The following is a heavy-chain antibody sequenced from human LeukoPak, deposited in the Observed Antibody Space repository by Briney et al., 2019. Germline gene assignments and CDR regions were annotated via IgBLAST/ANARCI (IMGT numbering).Heavy chain of an antibody. CDR2: ISSSSSYI. CDR3: ARDPRAYYYGSGSYEPSDY. J-gene: IGHJ4*02. CDR1: GFTFSSYS. V-gene: IGHV3-21*01. Sequence: GGSLRLSCAASGFTFSSYSMDWVRQAPGKGLEWVSSISSSSSYIYYADSVKGRFTISRDNAKNSLYLQMNSLRAEDTAAYYCARDPRAYYYGSGSYEPSDYWGQGTLVTVSS. D-gene: IGHD3-10*01.